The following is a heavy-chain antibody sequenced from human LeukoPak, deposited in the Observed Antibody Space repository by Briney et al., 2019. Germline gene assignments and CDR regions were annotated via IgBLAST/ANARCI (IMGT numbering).Heavy chain of an antibody. D-gene: IGHD6-6*01. CDR1: GYTFTTYA. V-gene: IGHV1-18*04. Sequence: GVLVKVSCKSSGYTFTTYAISWVRQAPGQGLEWMGWISAYNGNTNYAQNVQGRVTMTTDTSTSTAYLEVRSLRYDDTAVYFCARDLIAVRPGWFDPWGQGTLVIVSS. J-gene: IGHJ5*02. CDR3: ARDLIAVRPGWFDP. CDR2: ISAYNGNT.